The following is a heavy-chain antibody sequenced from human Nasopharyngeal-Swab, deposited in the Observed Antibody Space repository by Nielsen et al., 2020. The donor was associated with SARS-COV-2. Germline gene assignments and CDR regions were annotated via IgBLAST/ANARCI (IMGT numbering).Heavy chain of an antibody. V-gene: IGHV1-2*02. CDR3: ARDQYSGDDSSYYYGMDV. J-gene: IGHJ6*02. CDR2: INPNSGGT. D-gene: IGHD5-12*01. Sequence: WVRQAPGQGLEWMGWINPNSGGTNYAQKFQGRVTMTRDTSISTAYMELSRLRSDDTAVYYCARDQYSGDDSSYYYGMDVWVQGTTVTVSS.